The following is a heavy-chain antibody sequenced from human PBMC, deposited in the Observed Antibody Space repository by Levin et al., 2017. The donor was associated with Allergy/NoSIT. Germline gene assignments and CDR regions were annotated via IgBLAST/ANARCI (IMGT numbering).Heavy chain of an antibody. D-gene: IGHD3-3*01. CDR1: GASIRSFY. CDR3: ARSITIFGVSYYYGMDV. Sequence: SQTLSLPCTVSGASIRSFYWSWVRQPAGKGLEWIGRLYTSGNINYNPSLKSRLTLSADTSTNKFYLELSSVTAADTAVYYCARSITIFGVSYYYGMDVWGQGTTVTVSS. V-gene: IGHV4-4*07. CDR2: LYTSGNI. J-gene: IGHJ6*02.